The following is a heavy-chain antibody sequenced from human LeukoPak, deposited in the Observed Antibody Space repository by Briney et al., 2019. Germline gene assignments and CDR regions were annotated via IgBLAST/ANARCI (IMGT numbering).Heavy chain of an antibody. V-gene: IGHV5-51*01. J-gene: IGHJ4*02. D-gene: IGHD3-10*01. Sequence: GESLKISCKASGYRFTTYWIGWVRQMPGKGLEWMGIIYPGDSDTRYSPSFEGQVTISADKSITTAYLQWSSLKASDTAMYYCVLAGSGSYYFDYWGQGILVTVSS. CDR1: GYRFTTYW. CDR3: VLAGSGSYYFDY. CDR2: IYPGDSDT.